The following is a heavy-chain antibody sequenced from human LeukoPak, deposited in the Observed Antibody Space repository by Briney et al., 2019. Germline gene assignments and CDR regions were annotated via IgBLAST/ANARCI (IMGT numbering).Heavy chain of an antibody. CDR2: IFPSGGEI. Sequence: GGSLRLSCAASGFTFSTFAMIWVRQPPGKGLEWVSSIFPSGGEIHYADSVRGRFTISRDNSKSTLSLQMNSLRAEDTAVYYCAKLDGGYCSGGSCQAAGYYYYMDVWGKGTTVTVSS. D-gene: IGHD2-15*01. V-gene: IGHV3-23*01. CDR3: AKLDGGYCSGGSCQAAGYYYYMDV. CDR1: GFTFSTFA. J-gene: IGHJ6*03.